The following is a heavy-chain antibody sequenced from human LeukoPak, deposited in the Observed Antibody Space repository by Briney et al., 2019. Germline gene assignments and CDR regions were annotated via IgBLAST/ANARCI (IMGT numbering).Heavy chain of an antibody. CDR3: ASTTGYSSSWYLDY. CDR2: IYYSGST. D-gene: IGHD6-13*01. CDR1: GGSISSYY. V-gene: IGHV4-59*08. J-gene: IGHJ4*02. Sequence: SETLSLTCTVSGGSISSYYWSWVRQPLGKGMECNGYIYYSGSTHYNPSPKSRVTLSVDTSQTQSSLKLSSVPAADTAVYYCASTTGYSSSWYLDYWGQGTLVTVSS.